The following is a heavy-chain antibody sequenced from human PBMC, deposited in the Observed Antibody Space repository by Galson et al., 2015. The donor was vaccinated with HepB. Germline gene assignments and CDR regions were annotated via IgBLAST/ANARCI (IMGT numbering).Heavy chain of an antibody. CDR3: AKDQGDAYVNYYHYYGMDL. J-gene: IGHJ6*02. CDR2: IYIGGDT. CDR1: VFTVSSNY. D-gene: IGHD3-16*01. V-gene: IGHV3-66*02. Sequence: SLRLSCAASVFTVSSNYISWVRQAPGKGLEWVSVIYIGGDTYYADSVKGRFTISRDNSKNTVYLQMNSLRPEDTAVYYCAKDQGDAYVNYYHYYGMDLWGQGTTVTASS.